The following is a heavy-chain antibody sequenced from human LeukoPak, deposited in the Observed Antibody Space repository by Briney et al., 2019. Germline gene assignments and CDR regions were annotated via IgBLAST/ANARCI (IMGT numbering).Heavy chain of an antibody. CDR3: ARAGPGRGYSYGYGAFDY. CDR2: ISAYNGNT. CDR1: GYTFTGYY. Sequence: ASVKVSCKASGYTFTGYYMHWVRQAPGQGLEWMGWISAYNGNTNYAQKLQGRVTMTTDTSTSTAYMELRSLRSDDTAVYYCARAGPGRGYSYGYGAFDYWGQGTLVTVSS. V-gene: IGHV1-18*04. J-gene: IGHJ4*02. D-gene: IGHD5-18*01.